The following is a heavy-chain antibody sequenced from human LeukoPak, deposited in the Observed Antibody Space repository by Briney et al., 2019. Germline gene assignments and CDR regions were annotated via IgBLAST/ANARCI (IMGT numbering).Heavy chain of an antibody. CDR3: AKDPGGDYVSYFDY. V-gene: IGHV3-23*01. CDR1: GFTFSSYA. CDR2: ISGSGGST. Sequence: GGSLRLSCAASGFTFSSYAMSWVRQAPGKGLGWVSAISGSGGSTYYADSVKGRFTISRDNSKNTLYLQMNSLRAEDTAVYYCAKDPGGDYVSYFDYWGQGTLVTVSS. J-gene: IGHJ4*02. D-gene: IGHD4-17*01.